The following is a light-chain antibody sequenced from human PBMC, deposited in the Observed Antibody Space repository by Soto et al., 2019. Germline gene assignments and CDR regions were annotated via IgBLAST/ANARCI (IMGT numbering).Light chain of an antibody. J-gene: IGLJ1*01. Sequence: QSVLTQPRSVSGSPGQSVTISCTGTSSDVGGYNYVSCYQQHPGKAPKLMIYDVSKRPSGVPDRFSGSKSGNTASLTISGHQAEDEADYYCCSYAGSYGYVFGTGTQLTVL. CDR1: SSDVGGYNY. V-gene: IGLV2-11*01. CDR3: CSYAGSYGYV. CDR2: DVS.